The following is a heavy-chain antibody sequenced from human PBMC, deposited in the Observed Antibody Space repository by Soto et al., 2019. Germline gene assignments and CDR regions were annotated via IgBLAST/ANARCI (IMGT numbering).Heavy chain of an antibody. D-gene: IGHD1-1*01. CDR2: ISSSSSYI. Sequence: EVQLVESGGGLVKPGGSLRLSCAASGFTFSSYSMNWVRQAPGKGLEWVSSISSSSSYIYYADSVKGRFTISRDNAKNSLYLQMNSLRAEDMAVYYCARTQLELGNDYGMDVWGQGTTVTVSS. V-gene: IGHV3-21*01. CDR3: ARTQLELGNDYGMDV. CDR1: GFTFSSYS. J-gene: IGHJ6*02.